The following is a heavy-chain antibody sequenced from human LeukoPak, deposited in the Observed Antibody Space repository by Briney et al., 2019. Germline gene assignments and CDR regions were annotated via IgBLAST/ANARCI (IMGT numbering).Heavy chain of an antibody. Sequence: SETLSLTCAVYGGSFSGYYWSWIRQPPGKGLEWIGEINHSGSTNYNPSLKSRVTISVDTSKNHFSLKLSSVTAADTAVYYCARGYDILTGCFRFDPWGQGTLVTVSS. CDR1: GGSFSGYY. CDR2: INHSGST. J-gene: IGHJ5*02. CDR3: ARGYDILTGCFRFDP. V-gene: IGHV4-34*01. D-gene: IGHD3-9*01.